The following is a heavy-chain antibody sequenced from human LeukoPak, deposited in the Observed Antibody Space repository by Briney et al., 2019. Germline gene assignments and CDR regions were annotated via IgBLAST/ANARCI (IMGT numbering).Heavy chain of an antibody. V-gene: IGHV4-39*07. J-gene: IGHJ5*02. D-gene: IGHD3-3*01. Sequence: SETLSLTCTVSGGSISNSSYYWAWIRQPPGKGLEWMGNIYYSGSTYYNSSFKSRVTISVDTSKNQFSLKLTSVTAADTAVYYCARVFTIFGVVRMSGWFDPWGQGTLVTVSS. CDR1: GGSISNSSYY. CDR2: IYYSGST. CDR3: ARVFTIFGVVRMSGWFDP.